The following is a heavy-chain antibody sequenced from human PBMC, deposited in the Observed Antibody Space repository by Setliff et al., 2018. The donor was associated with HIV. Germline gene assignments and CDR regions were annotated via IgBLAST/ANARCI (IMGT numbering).Heavy chain of an antibody. D-gene: IGHD1-26*01. Sequence: ASVKVSCKASGYTFTSYEISWVRQAPGQGLEWMGRISTSNGYANYAQKLQGRVTVTTDTSTSTAYMELRGLRSDDTAVYYCARGGSYWGDAFDIWGQGTMVTVSS. CDR1: GYTFTSYE. CDR3: ARGGSYWGDAFDI. CDR2: ISTSNGYA. V-gene: IGHV1-18*01. J-gene: IGHJ3*02.